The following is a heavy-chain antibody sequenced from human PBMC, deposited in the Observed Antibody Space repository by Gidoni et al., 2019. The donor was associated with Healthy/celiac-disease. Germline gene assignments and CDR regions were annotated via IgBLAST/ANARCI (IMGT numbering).Heavy chain of an antibody. D-gene: IGHD6-6*01. CDR2: IYYSGST. CDR3: ALSRIAARLFDY. CDR1: GGSISSSSYY. Sequence: HLQLQESGPGLVKPSETLSLTCTVSGGSISSSSYYWGWIRQPPGKGLEWIGSIYYSGSTYYNPSLKSRVTISVDTSKNQFSLKLSSVTAADTAVYYCALSRIAARLFDYWGQGTLVTVSS. V-gene: IGHV4-39*01. J-gene: IGHJ4*02.